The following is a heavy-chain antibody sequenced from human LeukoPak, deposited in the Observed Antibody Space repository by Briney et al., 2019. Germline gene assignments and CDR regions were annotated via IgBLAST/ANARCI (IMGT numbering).Heavy chain of an antibody. Sequence: GGSLRLSCAASGFTVSSNYMSWVRQAPGKGLEWVSVIYSGGSTYYADSVKGRFTISRDNSKNTLYLQMNSLRAEDTAVYYCAKEGLGGGLYMDVWGKGTTVTVSS. CDR1: GFTVSSNY. CDR2: IYSGGST. D-gene: IGHD3-10*01. CDR3: AKEGLGGGLYMDV. J-gene: IGHJ6*03. V-gene: IGHV3-53*01.